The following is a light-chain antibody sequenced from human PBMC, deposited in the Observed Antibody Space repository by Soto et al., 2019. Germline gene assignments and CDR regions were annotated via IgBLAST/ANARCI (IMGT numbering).Light chain of an antibody. J-gene: IGKJ1*01. CDR3: LQHNTYPRT. CDR2: STS. CDR1: QGIGND. V-gene: IGKV1-17*01. Sequence: DIQLPQSPSSLYASVGDRVTITCRASQGIGNDLGWYQQKPGKAPKRLIYSTSSLQSGVPSRFSGSGSGTEFSLTISSLQPEDSAMYYCLQHNTYPRTFGQGTKVEIK.